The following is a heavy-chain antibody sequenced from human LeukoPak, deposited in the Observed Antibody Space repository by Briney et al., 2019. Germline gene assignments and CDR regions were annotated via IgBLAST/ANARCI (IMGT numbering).Heavy chain of an antibody. D-gene: IGHD3/OR15-3a*01. CDR2: IYSGGST. J-gene: IGHJ4*02. V-gene: IGHV3-53*01. CDR1: GFTVSSNY. Sequence: PGGSLRLSCAASGFTVSSNYMSWVRQAPGKGLEWVSVIYSGGSTYYADSVKGRFTISRDNSKNSLYLQMNSLRAEDTALYYCARDLDWSFDYWGQGTLVTVSS. CDR3: ARDLDWSFDY.